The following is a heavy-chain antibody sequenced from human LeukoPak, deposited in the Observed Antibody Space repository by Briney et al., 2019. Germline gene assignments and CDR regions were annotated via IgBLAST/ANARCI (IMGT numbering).Heavy chain of an antibody. J-gene: IGHJ3*02. CDR2: IRSKAYGGTT. CDR3: TRAWWELASDAFDI. Sequence: GGSLRLSCTASGFTFGDYAMSWFRQAPGKRLEWVGFIRSKAYGGTTEYAASVKGRFTISRDDSKSIAYLQMNSLKTEDTAVYYCTRAWWELASDAFDIWGQGTMVTVSS. V-gene: IGHV3-49*03. D-gene: IGHD1-26*01. CDR1: GFTFGDYA.